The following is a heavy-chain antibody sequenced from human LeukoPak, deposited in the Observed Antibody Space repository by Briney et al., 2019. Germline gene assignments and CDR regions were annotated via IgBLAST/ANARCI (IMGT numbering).Heavy chain of an antibody. CDR1: GGTFSSYA. CDR3: ARDSFGYYYDSSGHSGWFDP. J-gene: IGHJ5*02. D-gene: IGHD3-22*01. V-gene: IGHV1-69*05. Sequence: SVKVSCKASGGTFSSYAISWVRQAPGQGLEWMGGIIPIFGTANYAQKFQGRVTITTDESTSTAYMELSSLRSEDTAVHYCARDSFGYYYDSSGHSGWFDPWGQGTLVTVSS. CDR2: IIPIFGTA.